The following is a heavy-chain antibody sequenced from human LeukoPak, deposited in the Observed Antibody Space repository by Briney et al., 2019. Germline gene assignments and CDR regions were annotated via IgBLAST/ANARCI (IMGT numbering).Heavy chain of an antibody. CDR3: AREAHGSSSWHLLYFDY. D-gene: IGHD6-13*01. CDR1: GGTFSSYA. CDR2: IIPILGIA. V-gene: IGHV1-69*04. J-gene: IGHJ4*02. Sequence: GASVKVSCKASGGTFSSYAISWVRQAPGQGLEWMGRIIPILGIANYAQKFQGRVTITADKSTSTAYMELSSLRSEDTAVYYCAREAHGSSSWHLLYFDYWGQGTLVTVSS.